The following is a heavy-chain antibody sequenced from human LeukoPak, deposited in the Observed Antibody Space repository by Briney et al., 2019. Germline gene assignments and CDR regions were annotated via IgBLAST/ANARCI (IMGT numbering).Heavy chain of an antibody. CDR2: INPNSGGT. Sequence: ASVKVSCKASAYSFTDYYIHWVRQAPGQGLEWMGLINPNSGGTDYAQKFQGRVTMTRDTSISTAYMELSRLRSDDTAVYYCARSSPTYYFDSSGYYYGDYWGQGTLVIVSS. V-gene: IGHV1-2*06. CDR3: ARSSPTYYFDSSGYYYGDY. CDR1: AYSFTDYY. J-gene: IGHJ4*02. D-gene: IGHD3-22*01.